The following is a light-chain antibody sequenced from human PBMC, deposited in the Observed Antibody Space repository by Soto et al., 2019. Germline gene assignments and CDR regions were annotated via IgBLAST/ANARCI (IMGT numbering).Light chain of an antibody. J-gene: IGKJ5*01. CDR3: QQYDSSST. CDR1: QSVSSSY. CDR2: GAS. V-gene: IGKV3-20*01. Sequence: EMVMTQSPGTLSLSPGERATLSCRASQSVSSSYLAWYQQKPGQAPRLLIYGASSRPTGIPDRFSGSGSGTDFTLTISRLEPEDFAVYYCQQYDSSSTFGQGTRLEIK.